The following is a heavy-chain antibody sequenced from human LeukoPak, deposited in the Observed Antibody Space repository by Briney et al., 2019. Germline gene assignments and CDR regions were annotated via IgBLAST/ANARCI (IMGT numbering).Heavy chain of an antibody. CDR3: TTDLRWELPPTDY. J-gene: IGHJ4*02. Sequence: PGGSLRLSCAASGFTFSKAWMSWVRQAPGKGLEWVGRIKSKTDDETAEYAAPVKGRFTISRDDSKNTLYLQMNSLKTEDTGVYYCTTDLRWELPPTDYWGQGTLVTVSS. CDR2: IKSKTDDETA. CDR1: GFTFSKAW. D-gene: IGHD1-26*01. V-gene: IGHV3-15*01.